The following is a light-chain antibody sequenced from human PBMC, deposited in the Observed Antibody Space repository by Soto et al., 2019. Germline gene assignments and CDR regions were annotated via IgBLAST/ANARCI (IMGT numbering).Light chain of an antibody. V-gene: IGLV2-11*01. CDR1: SNDIGYYEY. CDR2: DVE. Sequence: QSALTQPRSVSGSPGQTVTISCTGTSNDIGYYEYVSWYQQHPGKAPKLIIYDVEKRPSGVPDRFSGSKSGNTASLTISGLQAEDEADYHCCSYAGSYIFAIFGGGTKLTVL. J-gene: IGLJ2*01. CDR3: CSYAGSYIFAI.